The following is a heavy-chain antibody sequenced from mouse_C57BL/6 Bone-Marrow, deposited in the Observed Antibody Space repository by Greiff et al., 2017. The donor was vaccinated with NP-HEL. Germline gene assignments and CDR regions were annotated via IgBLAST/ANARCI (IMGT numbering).Heavy chain of an antibody. CDR1: GFNIKDDY. CDR2: IDPENGDT. J-gene: IGHJ2*01. D-gene: IGHD2-4*01. CDR3: TTGLYYDLFDY. V-gene: IGHV14-4*01. Sequence: VQLQQSGAELVRPGASVKLSCTASGFNIKDDYMHWVKQRPEQGLEWIGWIDPENGDTEYASKFQGKATITADTSSNTAYLQLSSLTSEDTAVYYCTTGLYYDLFDYWGQGTTLTVSA.